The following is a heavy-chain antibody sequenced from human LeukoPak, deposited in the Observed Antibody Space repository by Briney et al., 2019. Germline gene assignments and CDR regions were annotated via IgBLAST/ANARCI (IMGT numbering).Heavy chain of an antibody. J-gene: IGHJ4*02. CDR2: INHSGGT. Sequence: PSETLSLTCTVSGGSISCGDYYWSWIRQPPGKGLEWIGEINHSGGTNYNPSLKSRVTISVDTSKNQFSLKLSSVTAADTAVYYCAREGSDPLFDYWGQGTLVTVSS. V-gene: IGHV4-34*01. CDR1: GGSISCGDYY. CDR3: AREGSDPLFDY.